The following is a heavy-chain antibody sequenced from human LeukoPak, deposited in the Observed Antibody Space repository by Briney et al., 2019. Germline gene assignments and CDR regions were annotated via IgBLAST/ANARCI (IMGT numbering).Heavy chain of an antibody. J-gene: IGHJ4*02. CDR1: DNSFSNYG. D-gene: IGHD1-26*01. CDR2: ISTYNGNT. Sequence: ASVKVSCKASDNSFSNYGISWVRQAPGQGLEWMGWISTYNGNTNYAQKFKSRVSMTTDSSTSTAYMELRSLRSDDTAVYYCAGAQSYYDYWGQGTLVTVSS. V-gene: IGHV1-18*01. CDR3: AGAQSYYDY.